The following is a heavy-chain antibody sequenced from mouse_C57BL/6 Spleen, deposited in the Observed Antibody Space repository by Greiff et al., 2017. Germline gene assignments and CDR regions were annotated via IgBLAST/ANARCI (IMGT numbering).Heavy chain of an antibody. Sequence: VQLQQSGPGLVQPSQSLSITCTVSGFSLTSYGVHWVRQSPGKGLEWLGVIWSGGSTDYNAAFISRLSISKDNSKSQVFVKMNSLQADDTAIYYCAREYSNYLFAYWGQGTLVTVSA. J-gene: IGHJ3*01. D-gene: IGHD2-5*01. CDR2: IWSGGST. V-gene: IGHV2-2*01. CDR3: AREYSNYLFAY. CDR1: GFSLTSYG.